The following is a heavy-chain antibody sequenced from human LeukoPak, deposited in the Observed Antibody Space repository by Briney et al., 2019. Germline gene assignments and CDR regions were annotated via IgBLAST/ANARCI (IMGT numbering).Heavy chain of an antibody. Sequence: SETLSLTCSVSGGSISDFYWSWIRQPAGKGLEWIGRIYSSGNTNYNPSLKSRVTMSLDASKNQFSLKLSSVTAADTAVYYCARVGCSGGSCYPDYWGQGTLVTVSS. CDR2: IYSSGNT. J-gene: IGHJ4*02. CDR3: ARVGCSGGSCYPDY. V-gene: IGHV4-4*07. CDR1: GGSISDFY. D-gene: IGHD2-15*01.